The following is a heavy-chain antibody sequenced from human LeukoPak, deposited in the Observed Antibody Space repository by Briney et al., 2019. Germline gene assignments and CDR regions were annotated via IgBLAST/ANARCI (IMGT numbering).Heavy chain of an antibody. Sequence: GGSLRLSCAASGFTFSGSAMHWVRLTSGKGLEWVGYIRSKTHNYATLYSASVKGRFTISRDDSKNTAYLQMNSLKTEDTAVYYCTTGVVPALSLDYWGQGTLVTVSS. V-gene: IGHV3-73*01. D-gene: IGHD2-2*01. CDR2: IRSKTHNYAT. CDR1: GFTFSGSA. J-gene: IGHJ4*02. CDR3: TTGVVPALSLDY.